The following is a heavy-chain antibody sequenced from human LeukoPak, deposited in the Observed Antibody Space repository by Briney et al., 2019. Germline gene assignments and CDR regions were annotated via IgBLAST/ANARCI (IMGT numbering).Heavy chain of an antibody. Sequence: VASVKVSCKASGYTFTGYYMHWVRQAPGQGLEWMGWINPNSGGTNYAQKFQGRVTMTRDTSISTAYMELSRLRSDDTAVYYCARVRYYYGSGSYLDYWGQGTLVTVSS. CDR2: INPNSGGT. CDR3: ARVRYYYGSGSYLDY. D-gene: IGHD3-10*01. V-gene: IGHV1-2*02. J-gene: IGHJ4*02. CDR1: GYTFTGYY.